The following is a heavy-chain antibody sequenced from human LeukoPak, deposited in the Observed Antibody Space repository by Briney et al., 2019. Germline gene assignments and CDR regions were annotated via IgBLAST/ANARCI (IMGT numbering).Heavy chain of an antibody. CDR1: AFTFSTYE. V-gene: IGHV3-48*03. J-gene: IGHJ4*02. D-gene: IGHD3-10*01. CDR2: ISGSGDTI. Sequence: GGSLRLSCEGSAFTFSTYEMNWVRQAPGKGLDWVSYISGSGDTIYYAASVRGRFTISRDNAKNSLYLQTNSLRAEDTAVYYCASVTARDYYTSGSYPPPFDSWGQGTLLTVSS. CDR3: ASVTARDYYTSGSYPPPFDS.